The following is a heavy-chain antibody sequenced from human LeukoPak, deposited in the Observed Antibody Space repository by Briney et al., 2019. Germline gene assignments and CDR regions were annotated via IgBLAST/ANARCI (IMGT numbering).Heavy chain of an antibody. V-gene: IGHV4-30-2*01. D-gene: IGHD3-22*01. CDR2: IYHSGST. Sequence: SETLSLTCAVSGGSISSGGYSWSWIRQPPGKGLEWIGYIYHSGSTYYNPSLKSRVTISVDRSKNQFSLKLSSVTAADTAVYYCAGRYYYDSSGYSNHDYWGQGTLVTVSS. J-gene: IGHJ4*02. CDR1: GGSISSGGYS. CDR3: AGRYYYDSSGYSNHDY.